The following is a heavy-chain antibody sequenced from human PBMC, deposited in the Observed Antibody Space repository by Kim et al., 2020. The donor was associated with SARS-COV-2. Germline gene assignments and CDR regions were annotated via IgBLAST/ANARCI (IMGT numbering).Heavy chain of an antibody. CDR3: ARDGPLTLYYYDSTVNPGDAFDI. J-gene: IGHJ3*02. CDR1: GFTFSSYS. V-gene: IGHV3-21*01. D-gene: IGHD3-22*01. Sequence: GGSLRLSCAASGFTFSSYSMNWVRQAPGKGLEWVSSISSSSSYIYYADSVKGRFTISRDNAKNSLYLQMNSLRAEDTAVYYCARDGPLTLYYYDSTVNPGDAFDIWGQGTMVTVSS. CDR2: ISSSSSYI.